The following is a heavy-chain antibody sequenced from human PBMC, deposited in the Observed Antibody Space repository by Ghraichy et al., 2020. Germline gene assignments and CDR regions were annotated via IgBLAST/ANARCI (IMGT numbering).Heavy chain of an antibody. V-gene: IGHV4-34*01. CDR1: GGSFSGYY. CDR3: AREYFTVAVDY. Sequence: SETLSLTCAVYGGSFSGYYWSWIRQPPGKGLEWIGEINHSGSTNYNPSLKSRVTISVDTSKNQFSLKLSSVTAADTAVYYCAREYFTVAVDYWGQGTLVTVSS. CDR2: INHSGST. J-gene: IGHJ4*02. D-gene: IGHD4-11*01.